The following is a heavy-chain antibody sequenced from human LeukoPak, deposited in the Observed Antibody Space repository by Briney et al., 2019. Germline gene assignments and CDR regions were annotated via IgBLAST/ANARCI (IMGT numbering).Heavy chain of an antibody. CDR3: ARDPTWYAMSNWFDP. CDR2: IIPIFGTA. J-gene: IGHJ5*02. Sequence: GASVKVSCKASGGTFSSYAISWVRQAPGQGLEWVGGIIPIFGTANYAQKFQGRVTITTDESTSTAYMELRSLRSDDTAVYYCARDPTWYAMSNWFDPWGQGTLVTVSS. V-gene: IGHV1-69*05. CDR1: GGTFSSYA. D-gene: IGHD2-8*01.